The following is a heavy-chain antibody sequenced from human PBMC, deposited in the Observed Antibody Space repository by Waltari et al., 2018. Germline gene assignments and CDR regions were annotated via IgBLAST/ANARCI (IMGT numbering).Heavy chain of an antibody. J-gene: IGHJ5*02. CDR1: GSTSTNYW. CDR2: IYPGDSET. Sequence: EVQLVQSGAEVKKPGEFLKISCQASGSTSTNYWIGWVRQLPGKGLEWMGIIYPGDSETTYSPSFEGQVTISADRSTAIAYLQWSSLKASDSAMYYCVRQVGTNWLDPWGQGTQVTVSS. D-gene: IGHD1-26*01. V-gene: IGHV5-51*01. CDR3: VRQVGTNWLDP.